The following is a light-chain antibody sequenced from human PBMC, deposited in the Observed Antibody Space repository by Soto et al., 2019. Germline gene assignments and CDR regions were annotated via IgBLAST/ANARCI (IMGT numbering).Light chain of an antibody. V-gene: IGKV3-20*01. CDR3: QLYGSSPLYS. Sequence: EIVLTQSPGTLSLSPGERATLSCRASQTVSSTYLAWYPQKRGQAPRLLIYGTSTRATGIPDRFSGSGSGTDFTLTISRLEPEDFAVYHCQLYGSSPLYSFAQGTELEIK. CDR2: GTS. J-gene: IGKJ2*01. CDR1: QTVSSTY.